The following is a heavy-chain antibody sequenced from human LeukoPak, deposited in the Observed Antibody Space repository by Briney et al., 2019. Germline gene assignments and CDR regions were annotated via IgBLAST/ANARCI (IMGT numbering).Heavy chain of an antibody. CDR1: GGSISGDY. D-gene: IGHD1-1*01. Sequence: SETLSLTRTVSGGSISGDYWSWIRQPPGKGLEWIGYIYYTGSTNYNPSLKSRVTISIDTSKNQFSLKLSSVTAADTAVYYCARQRDDRFDPWGQGTLVTVSS. J-gene: IGHJ5*02. CDR2: IYYTGST. V-gene: IGHV4-59*08. CDR3: ARQRDDRFDP.